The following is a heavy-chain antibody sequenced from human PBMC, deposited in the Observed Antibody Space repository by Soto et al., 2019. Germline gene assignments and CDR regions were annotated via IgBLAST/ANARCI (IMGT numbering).Heavy chain of an antibody. CDR2: IIPIFGTA. D-gene: IGHD6-19*01. V-gene: IGHV1-69*13. CDR1: GGTFSSYA. J-gene: IGHJ1*01. CDR3: ARRAVAGMSPESFQH. Sequence: SVKVSCKASGGTFSSYAISWVRQAPGQGLEWLGGIIPIFGTANYAQKFQGRVTITADESTSTAYMELSSLRSEDTAVYYCARRAVAGMSPESFQHWGQGTRVTVSS.